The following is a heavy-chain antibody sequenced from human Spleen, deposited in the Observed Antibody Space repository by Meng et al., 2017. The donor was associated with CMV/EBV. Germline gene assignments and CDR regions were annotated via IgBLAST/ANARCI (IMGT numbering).Heavy chain of an antibody. J-gene: IGHJ6*02. CDR1: GFTFSNAW. Sequence: GGSLRLSCAASGFTFSNAWMSWVRQAPGKGLEWVGRIKSKTDGGTTDYAAPVKGRFTISRDDSKNTLYLQMNSLKTEDTAVYYCARLWDHDTLTDYPNYYYYYPMDVWGQGTTVTVSS. CDR2: IKSKTDGGTT. CDR3: ARLWDHDTLTDYPNYYYYYPMDV. V-gene: IGHV3-15*01. D-gene: IGHD3-9*01.